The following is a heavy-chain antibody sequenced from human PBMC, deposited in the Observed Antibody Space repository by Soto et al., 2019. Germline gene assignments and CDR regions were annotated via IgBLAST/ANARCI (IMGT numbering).Heavy chain of an antibody. V-gene: IGHV4-39*01. Sequence: PSETLSLTCTVSGGSITSSSYYWGWIRQPPGKGLEWIGNIYYSGSTYYNPSLESRVTISVDTSKNQFSLKLSSVTAADTAVYYCMLGSGWKDFDYWGQGTLVTVSS. D-gene: IGHD3-22*01. CDR3: MLGSGWKDFDY. CDR2: IYYSGST. CDR1: GGSITSSSYY. J-gene: IGHJ4*02.